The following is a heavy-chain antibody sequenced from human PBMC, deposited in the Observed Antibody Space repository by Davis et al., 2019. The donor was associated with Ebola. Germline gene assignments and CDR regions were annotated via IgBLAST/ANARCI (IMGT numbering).Heavy chain of an antibody. CDR1: GGSISSSSYY. J-gene: IGHJ6*04. CDR3: ARGWPSTVTTDYYAMDA. D-gene: IGHD4-17*01. CDR2: IYYSGST. Sequence: SETLSLTCTVSGGSISSSSYYWGWIRQPPGKGLEWIGSIYYSGSTYYNPSLKSRVTISVDTSKNQFSLKVNSVTAADTAVYYCARGWPSTVTTDYYAMDAWGKGTTVTVSS. V-gene: IGHV4-39*07.